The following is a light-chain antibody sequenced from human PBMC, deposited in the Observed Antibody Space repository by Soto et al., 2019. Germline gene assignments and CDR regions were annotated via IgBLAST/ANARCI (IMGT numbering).Light chain of an antibody. CDR3: SSYTSSSTYV. Sequence: QSVLTQPRSVSGSPGQSVTISCSGTSSDVGGYEYVSWYQQYPGKAPKLMIYEVSNRPSGVSNRFSGSKSDNTASLTISGLQAEDEADYYCSSYTSSSTYVFGTGTKLTVL. CDR2: EVS. J-gene: IGLJ1*01. CDR1: SSDVGGYEY. V-gene: IGLV2-14*01.